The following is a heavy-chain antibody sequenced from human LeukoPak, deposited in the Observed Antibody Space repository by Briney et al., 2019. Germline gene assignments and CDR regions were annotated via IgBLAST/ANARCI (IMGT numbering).Heavy chain of an antibody. CDR3: AKDPAIFGVVMPFDY. J-gene: IGHJ4*02. D-gene: IGHD3-3*01. V-gene: IGHV3-11*01. Sequence: GGSLGLSCAASGFTFSDYYMSWIRQAPGKGLEWVSYISSSGSTIYYADSVKGRFTISRDNSKNTLYLQMNSLRAEDTAVYYCAKDPAIFGVVMPFDYWGQGTLVTVSS. CDR2: ISSSGSTI. CDR1: GFTFSDYY.